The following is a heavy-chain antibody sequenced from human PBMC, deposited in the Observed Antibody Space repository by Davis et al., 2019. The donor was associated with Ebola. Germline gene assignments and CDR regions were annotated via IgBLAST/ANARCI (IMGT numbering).Heavy chain of an antibody. CDR3: ARDRRSGGWYESIDY. J-gene: IGHJ4*02. D-gene: IGHD6-19*01. V-gene: IGHV1-18*04. CDR1: GYTFTSYG. Sequence: AASVKVSCKASGYTFTSYGISWVRQAPGQGLDWMGWITAYNGNTEYAQKLQGRVTMTTDTSTSTVYMELMSLRSDDTAVYYCARDRRSGGWYESIDYWGQGTLVTVSS. CDR2: ITAYNGNT.